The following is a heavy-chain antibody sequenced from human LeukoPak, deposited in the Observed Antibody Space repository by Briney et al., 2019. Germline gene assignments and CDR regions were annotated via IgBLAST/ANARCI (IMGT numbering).Heavy chain of an antibody. J-gene: IGHJ4*02. Sequence: PSETLSLTSAVYGGSFSGYYWSWIRQPPGKGLEWIGEINHSGSTNYNPSLKSRVTISVDTSKNKFSLKLSSVTAADTAVYYCARGGGVRYSSSWYRYYFDYWGQGTLVAVSS. CDR1: GGSFSGYY. CDR2: INHSGST. CDR3: ARGGGVRYSSSWYRYYFDY. D-gene: IGHD6-13*01. V-gene: IGHV4-34*01.